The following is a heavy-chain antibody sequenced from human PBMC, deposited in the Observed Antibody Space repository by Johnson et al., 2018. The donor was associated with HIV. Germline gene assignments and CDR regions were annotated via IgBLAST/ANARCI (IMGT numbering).Heavy chain of an antibody. CDR2: INGDGSST. V-gene: IGHV3-74*02. D-gene: IGHD5-18*01. J-gene: IGHJ3*02. CDR1: GFTFSSHW. Sequence: VQLVESGGGLVQPGGSLRLSCVASGFTFSSHWIHWVRQAPGKGLVWVSRINGDGSSTNYANSVRGRFTISRDNATNKLYLQMNSLRVEDTAVYYCTRGGGDSYAYGQRGAFDIWGQGTMVTVTS. CDR3: TRGGGDSYAYGQRGAFDI.